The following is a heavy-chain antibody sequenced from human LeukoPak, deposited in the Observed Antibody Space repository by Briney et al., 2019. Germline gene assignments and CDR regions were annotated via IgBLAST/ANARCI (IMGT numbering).Heavy chain of an antibody. CDR1: GFTFSSYA. CDR3: ARDLQPNYYYDSSGYEY. D-gene: IGHD3-22*01. Sequence: GGSLRLSCAASGFTFSSYAMHWVRQAPGKGLEWVAVISYDGSNKYYADSVKGRFTISRDNSKNTLYLQMNSLRAEDTAVYYCARDLQPNYYYDSSGYEYWGQGTLVTVSS. CDR2: ISYDGSNK. V-gene: IGHV3-30-3*01. J-gene: IGHJ4*02.